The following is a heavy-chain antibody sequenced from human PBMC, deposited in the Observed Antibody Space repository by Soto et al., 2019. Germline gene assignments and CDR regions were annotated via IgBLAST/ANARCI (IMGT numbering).Heavy chain of an antibody. Sequence: EVQLVESGGGLVQPGGSLRLSCAASGFTFSSYWMHWVRQAPGEGLVWVSRVNSDESTTSYADSVKGRFTISRDNARNTLYRQMNSLRAEDTAVYYCARVGTGRYDFDDWGQGTLVTVSS. V-gene: IGHV3-74*01. CDR1: GFTFSSYW. J-gene: IGHJ4*02. CDR2: VNSDESTT. D-gene: IGHD1-26*01. CDR3: ARVGTGRYDFDD.